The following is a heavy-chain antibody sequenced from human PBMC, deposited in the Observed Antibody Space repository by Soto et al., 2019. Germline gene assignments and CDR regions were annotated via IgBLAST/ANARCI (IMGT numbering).Heavy chain of an antibody. CDR3: ARERIAAI. CDR1: GGSISSYC. D-gene: IGHD6-25*01. CDR2: IYYSGST. J-gene: IGHJ6*02. Sequence: SETLSLTCTVSGGSISSYCWSWIRQPPGKGLEWIGYIYYSGSTNYNPSLKSRVTISVDTSKNQFSLKLSSVTAADTAVYYCARERIAAIWGQGTTVTVSS. V-gene: IGHV4-59*01.